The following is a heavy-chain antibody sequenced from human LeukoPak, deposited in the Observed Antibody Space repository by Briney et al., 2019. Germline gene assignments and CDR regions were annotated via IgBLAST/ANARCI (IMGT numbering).Heavy chain of an antibody. CDR3: ARTPSYYYDSSGYYYPFDY. V-gene: IGHV1-69*13. D-gene: IGHD3-22*01. J-gene: IGHJ4*02. CDR1: GYTFTSYY. CDR2: IIPIFGTA. Sequence: GASVKVSCKASGYTFTSYYMHWVRQAPGQGLEWMGGIIPIFGTANYAQKFQGRVTITADESTSTAYMELSSLRSEDTAVYYCARTPSYYYDSSGYYYPFDYWGQGTLVTVSS.